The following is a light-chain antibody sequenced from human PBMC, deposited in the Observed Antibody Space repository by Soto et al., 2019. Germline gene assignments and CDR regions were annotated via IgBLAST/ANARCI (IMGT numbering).Light chain of an antibody. Sequence: QSALTQPASVSGSPGQSITISCTGTSSDLGGYNSVSWYQQHPGKAPQLMIYDVSYRPSGVSDRFSGSKSGNTASLTISGLQAEDEADYYCSSYISSGTRVFGGGTQLTVL. J-gene: IGLJ3*02. V-gene: IGLV2-14*03. CDR2: DVS. CDR1: SSDLGGYNS. CDR3: SSYISSGTRV.